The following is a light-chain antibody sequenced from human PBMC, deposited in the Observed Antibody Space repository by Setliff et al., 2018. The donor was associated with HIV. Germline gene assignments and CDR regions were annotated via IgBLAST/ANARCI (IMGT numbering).Light chain of an antibody. CDR1: SDGIGRYYY. CDR2: DVS. Sequence: QSALAQPASVSGSPGQAITISCTGTSDGIGRYYYVSWYQQLPGKAPKLIMYDVSHRPSGVSTRFSGSKSGDTASLTISGLQAEDEAHYYCTSYTINTLYVFGSGTKVTVL. V-gene: IGLV2-14*03. J-gene: IGLJ1*01. CDR3: TSYTINTLYV.